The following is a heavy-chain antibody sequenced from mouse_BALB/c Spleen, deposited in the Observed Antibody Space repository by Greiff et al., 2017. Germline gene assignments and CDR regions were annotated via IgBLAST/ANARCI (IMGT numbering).Heavy chain of an antibody. CDR3: ARAYDWYFDV. Sequence: EVHLVESGGGLVKPGGSLKLSCAASGFTFSSYAMSWVRQTPEKRLEWVASISSGGSTYYPDSVKGRFTISRDNARNILYLQMSSLRSEDTAMYYCARAYDWYFDVWGAGTTVTVAS. D-gene: IGHD2-12*01. CDR2: ISSGGST. CDR1: GFTFSSYA. V-gene: IGHV5-6-5*01. J-gene: IGHJ1*01.